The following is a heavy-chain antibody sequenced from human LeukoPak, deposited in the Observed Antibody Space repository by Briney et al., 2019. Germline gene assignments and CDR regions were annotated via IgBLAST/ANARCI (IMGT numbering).Heavy chain of an antibody. V-gene: IGHV4-61*02. CDR3: ARDTYDFWSGYSKNWFDP. J-gene: IGHJ5*02. CDR1: GGSISSGSYY. CDR2: IYTSGST. D-gene: IGHD3-3*01. Sequence: SQTLSLTCTVSGGSISSGSYYWSWIRQPAGKGLEWIGRIYTSGSTNYNPSLKSRVTISVDTSKNQFSLKLSSVTAADTAVYYCARDTYDFWSGYSKNWFDPWGQGTLVTVSS.